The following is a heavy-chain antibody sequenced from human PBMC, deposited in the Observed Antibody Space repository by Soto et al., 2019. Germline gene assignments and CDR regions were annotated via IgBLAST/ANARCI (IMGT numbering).Heavy chain of an antibody. CDR2: IDPSDSYT. D-gene: IGHD2-15*01. CDR3: ATVYCSGGSCYGAGDAFDI. Sequence: PGESLKISCKGSGYSFTSYWISWVRQMPGKGLEWMGRIDPSDSYTNYSPSFQGHATISADKSISTAYLQWSSLKASDTAMYYCATVYCSGGSCYGAGDAFDIWGQGTMVTVSS. V-gene: IGHV5-10-1*01. CDR1: GYSFTSYW. J-gene: IGHJ3*02.